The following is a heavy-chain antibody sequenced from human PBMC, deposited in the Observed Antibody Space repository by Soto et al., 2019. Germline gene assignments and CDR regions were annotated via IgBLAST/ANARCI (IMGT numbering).Heavy chain of an antibody. J-gene: IGHJ6*03. CDR2: MNPNSGNT. CDR1: GYTFTSYD. V-gene: IGHV1-8*01. D-gene: IGHD3-3*01. Sequence: GASVKVSCKASGYTFTSYDINWVRQATGQGLEWMGWMNPNSGNTGYAQKIQGRVTMTRNTSISTAYMELSSLRSEDTAVYFFARVRGLRFLGLLAPHMDAWGKGTTVTVSS. CDR3: ARVRGLRFLGLLAPHMDA.